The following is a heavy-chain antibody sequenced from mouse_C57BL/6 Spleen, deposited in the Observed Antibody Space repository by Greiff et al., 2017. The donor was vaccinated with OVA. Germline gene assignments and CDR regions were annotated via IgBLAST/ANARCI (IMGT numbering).Heavy chain of an antibody. CDR3: AKPHYDGGYYYAMDY. CDR2: IDPEDGET. J-gene: IGHJ4*01. CDR1: GFNIKDYY. Sequence: EVHLVESGAELVKPGASVKLSCTASGFNIKDYYMHWVKQRTEQGLEWIGRIDPEDGETKYAPKFQGKATITADTSSNTAYLQLSSLTSEDTAVYYCAKPHYDGGYYYAMDYWGQGTSVTVSS. V-gene: IGHV14-2*01. D-gene: IGHD1-2*01.